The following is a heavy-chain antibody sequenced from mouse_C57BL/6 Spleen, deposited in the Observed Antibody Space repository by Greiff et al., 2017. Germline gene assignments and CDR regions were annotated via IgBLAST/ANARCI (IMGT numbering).Heavy chain of an antibody. V-gene: IGHV2-2*01. CDR1: GFSLTSYG. J-gene: IGHJ1*03. CDR3: ARDYYGSRDWYFDV. Sequence: LVESGPGLVQPSQSLSITCTVSGFSLTSYGVHWVRQSPGKGLDWRGVIWSGGSTDYNAAFISRLSIRKDNYKSQVFFKMNSLQADDTAIYYCARDYYGSRDWYFDVWGTGTTVTVSS. D-gene: IGHD1-1*01. CDR2: IWSGGST.